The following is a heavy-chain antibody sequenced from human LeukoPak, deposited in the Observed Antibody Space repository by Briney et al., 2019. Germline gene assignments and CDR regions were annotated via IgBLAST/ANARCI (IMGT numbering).Heavy chain of an antibody. CDR1: GFTFSSYA. Sequence: GGSLRLSCAASGFTFSSYAMSWVRQAPGKGLEWVSAISGSGGSTYYADSVKGRFTISRDNSKNTLYLQMNSLRAEDTAVYYCAKDNYRAYYDFWSGPSMGFDYWGQGTLVTVSS. CDR2: ISGSGGST. V-gene: IGHV3-23*01. J-gene: IGHJ4*02. CDR3: AKDNYRAYYDFWSGPSMGFDY. D-gene: IGHD3-3*01.